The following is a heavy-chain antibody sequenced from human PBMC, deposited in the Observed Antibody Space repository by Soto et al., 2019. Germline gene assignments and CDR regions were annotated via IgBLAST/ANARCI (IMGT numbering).Heavy chain of an antibody. D-gene: IGHD3-16*02. Sequence: EVQLVESGGGLVQPGGSLRLSCAASGFTVSSNYMSWVRQAPGKGLEWVSVIYSGGSTYYADSVKGRFTISRDNSKNTLYLKMNSLRAEDTAVYYCARDDYIWGSYRYFAFDIWGQGTMVTVSS. CDR3: ARDDYIWGSYRYFAFDI. CDR1: GFTVSSNY. CDR2: IYSGGST. J-gene: IGHJ3*02. V-gene: IGHV3-66*01.